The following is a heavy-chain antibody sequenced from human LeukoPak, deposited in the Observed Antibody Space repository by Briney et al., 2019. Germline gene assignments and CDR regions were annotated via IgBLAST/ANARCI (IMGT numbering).Heavy chain of an antibody. V-gene: IGHV1-8*01. D-gene: IGHD3-3*01. CDR2: MNPNSGNT. CDR1: GYTFTSYD. J-gene: IGHJ6*02. CDR3: ARGPSLNYDFWSGYLYYGTDV. Sequence: ASVTVSCKASGYTFTSYDINWVRQATGQGREWVGWMNPNSGNTGYAQKFQGRVTMTRNTSISTAYMELSSLRSEDTAVYYCARGPSLNYDFWSGYLYYGTDVWGQGTTVTVSS.